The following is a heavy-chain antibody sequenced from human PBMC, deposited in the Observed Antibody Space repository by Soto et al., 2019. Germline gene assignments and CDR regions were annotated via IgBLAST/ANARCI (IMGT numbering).Heavy chain of an antibody. CDR2: VSGSGGST. CDR3: ANAEGEIAATFDY. V-gene: IGHV3-23*01. D-gene: IGHD6-13*01. Sequence: PGGSLRLSCAASGFTFSSYAMSWVRQAPGKGLEWVSAVSGSGGSTYYADSVKGRFTISRDNSKNTLYLQMNSLRAEDTAVYYCANAEGEIAATFDYWGQGTLVTVSS. J-gene: IGHJ4*02. CDR1: GFTFSSYA.